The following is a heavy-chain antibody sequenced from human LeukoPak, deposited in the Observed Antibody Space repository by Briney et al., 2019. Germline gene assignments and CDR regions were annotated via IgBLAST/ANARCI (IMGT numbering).Heavy chain of an antibody. Sequence: PGGSLRLSCAASGFTFSSSWMHWVRQAPGKGLVWVSAISGSGGSTYYADSVKGRFTISRDNSKNTLYLQMNSLRAEDTAVYYCAKAHRGYSGGYWGQGTLVTVSS. J-gene: IGHJ4*02. V-gene: IGHV3-23*01. CDR1: GFTFSSSW. D-gene: IGHD5-12*01. CDR3: AKAHRGYSGGY. CDR2: ISGSGGST.